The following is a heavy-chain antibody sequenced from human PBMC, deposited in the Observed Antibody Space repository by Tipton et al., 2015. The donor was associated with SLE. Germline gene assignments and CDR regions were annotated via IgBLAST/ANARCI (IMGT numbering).Heavy chain of an antibody. Sequence: SLRLSCAASGFIFSRAWMNWVRQAPGKGLEWVGRIKSEEDGGTTDYGSPVKGRFSISRDDSENTVSLQMNNLQGDDTGVYYCITDPIKKVLSDYGGYFDAFAFWGQGTRVTVSS. CDR3: ITDPIKKVLSDYGGYFDAFAF. J-gene: IGHJ3*01. D-gene: IGHD4-17*01. CDR2: IKSEEDGGTT. V-gene: IGHV3-15*01. CDR1: GFIFSRAW.